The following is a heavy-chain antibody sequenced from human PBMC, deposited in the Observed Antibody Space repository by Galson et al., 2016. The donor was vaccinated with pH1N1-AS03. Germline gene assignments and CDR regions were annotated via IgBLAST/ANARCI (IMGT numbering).Heavy chain of an antibody. CDR3: ARGHCSTISCQWGFDH. Sequence: SETLSLTCNVSGGSISGFYWSWIRQPAGKGLEWLGRIYASGSRNYNPSHKGRITMSVDTSKNQFSLKLSSVTAADTAVYYCARGHCSTISCQWGFDHWGQGTLVTVSS. CDR2: IYASGSR. V-gene: IGHV4-4*07. D-gene: IGHD2-2*01. CDR1: GGSISGFY. J-gene: IGHJ4*02.